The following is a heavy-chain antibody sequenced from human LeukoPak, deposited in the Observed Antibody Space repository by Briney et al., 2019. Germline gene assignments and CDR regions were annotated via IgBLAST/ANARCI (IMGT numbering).Heavy chain of an antibody. D-gene: IGHD2-2*01. CDR3: AKDGGSTSPAWWYFDL. J-gene: IGHJ2*01. CDR2: ISGSGGST. Sequence: GGSLRLSCAASGFTFSIYAMSWVRQVPGKGLEWVSAISGSGGSTYFADSVKGHFTISRDNSKNTLYLQMNSLRAEDTAVYYCAKDGGSTSPAWWYFDLWGRGTLVTVSS. CDR1: GFTFSIYA. V-gene: IGHV3-23*01.